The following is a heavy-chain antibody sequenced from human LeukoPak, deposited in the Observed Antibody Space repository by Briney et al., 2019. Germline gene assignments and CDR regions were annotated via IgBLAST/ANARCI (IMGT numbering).Heavy chain of an antibody. Sequence: PSQTLSLTCTVSGGSISSGGYYWSWIRQPPGKGLEWIGYIYHSGSTYYNPSLKSRVTISVDRSKNQFSLKLSSVTAADTAVYYCAAHGVTAIPNLLDYWGQGTLVTVST. CDR1: GGSISSGGYY. J-gene: IGHJ4*02. D-gene: IGHD2-21*02. CDR2: IYHSGST. V-gene: IGHV4-30-2*01. CDR3: AAHGVTAIPNLLDY.